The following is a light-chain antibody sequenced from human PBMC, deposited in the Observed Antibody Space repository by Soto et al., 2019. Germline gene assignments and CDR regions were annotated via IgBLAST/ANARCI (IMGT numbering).Light chain of an antibody. V-gene: IGKV1-5*03. J-gene: IGKJ1*01. Sequence: DIPMTQSPSTLSASVGDRVTITCRASQSMSSWLAWYQQKPGKAPKLLIYKASSLESGVPSRFSGSGTGTEFTLTISSLQPDDFATYYCQQYNSFPTFGQGTKVEIK. CDR1: QSMSSW. CDR2: KAS. CDR3: QQYNSFPT.